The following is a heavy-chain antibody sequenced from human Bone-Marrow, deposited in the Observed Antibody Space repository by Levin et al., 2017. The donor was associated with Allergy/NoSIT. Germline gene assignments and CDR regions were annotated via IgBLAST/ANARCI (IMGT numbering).Heavy chain of an antibody. V-gene: IGHV3-23*01. D-gene: IGHD5-18*01. CDR2: ISGSGGST. CDR3: AKGRYSYGYDY. Sequence: GESLKISCAASGFTFSSYAMSWVRQAPGKGLEWVSAISGSGGSTYYADSVKGRFTISRDNSKNTLYLQMNSLRAEDTAVYYCAKGRYSYGYDYWGQGTLVTVSS. CDR1: GFTFSSYA. J-gene: IGHJ4*02.